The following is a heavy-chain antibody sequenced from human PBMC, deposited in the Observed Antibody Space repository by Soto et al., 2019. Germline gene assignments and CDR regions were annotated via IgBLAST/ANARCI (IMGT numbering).Heavy chain of an antibody. J-gene: IGHJ6*02. V-gene: IGHV4-34*01. CDR3: ASTNHSPHLYSKPLFDGMDV. CDR2: INHSGST. D-gene: IGHD4-4*01. Sequence: SETLSLTCAVYGGSVSGYYWSWIRQPPGKGLEWIGEINHSGSTNYNPSLKSRVTISVDTSKNQFSLKLSSVTAADTAVYYCASTNHSPHLYSKPLFDGMDVWGQGTTVT. CDR1: GGSVSGYY.